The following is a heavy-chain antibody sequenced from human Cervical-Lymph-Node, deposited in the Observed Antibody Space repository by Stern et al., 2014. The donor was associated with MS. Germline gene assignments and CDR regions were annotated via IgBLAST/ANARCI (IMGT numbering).Heavy chain of an antibody. D-gene: IGHD4-23*01. CDR2: IWYDGSNK. Sequence: VQLVESGGAVDQPGRSLRLSCTASGFTFSSYAIHWVRQAPGQGPEWLAGIWYDGSNKYYADSVKGRCTISRDNAKNTLDLQMNSLRAEDTAVEYCAREGGNTAEEGRGWGQGTLVTVSS. CDR3: AREGGNTAEEGRG. CDR1: GFTFSSYA. V-gene: IGHV3-33*01. J-gene: IGHJ1*01.